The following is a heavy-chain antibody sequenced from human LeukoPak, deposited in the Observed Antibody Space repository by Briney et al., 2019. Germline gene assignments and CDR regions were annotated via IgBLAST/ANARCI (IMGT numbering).Heavy chain of an antibody. D-gene: IGHD3-10*01. J-gene: IGHJ4*01. CDR3: ARLKEGIDY. CDR1: GGSISGSSYF. CDR2: IYYSGST. Sequence: CETLPLTRAVSGGSISGSSYFWGWIRQPPGKGLEWIGSIYYSGSTYYNPSLKSRVTISVDTSKNQFSLKLSSVTAADTAVYYCARLKEGIDYWGEGTLVSVSS. V-gene: IGHV4-39*01.